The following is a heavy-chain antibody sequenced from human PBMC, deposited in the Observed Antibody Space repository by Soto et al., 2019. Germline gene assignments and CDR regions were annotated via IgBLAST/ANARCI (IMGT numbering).Heavy chain of an antibody. V-gene: IGHV3-7*01. Sequence: GGSLRLSCAASGFTFSSYWMSWVRQAPGKGLEWVANIKQDGSEKYYVDSVKGRFTISRDNAKNSLYLQMNSLRAEDTALYYCLWGYDAFDHWGQGTLVTVSS. CDR1: GFTFSSYW. D-gene: IGHD5-12*01. J-gene: IGHJ4*02. CDR2: IKQDGSEK. CDR3: LWGYDAFDH.